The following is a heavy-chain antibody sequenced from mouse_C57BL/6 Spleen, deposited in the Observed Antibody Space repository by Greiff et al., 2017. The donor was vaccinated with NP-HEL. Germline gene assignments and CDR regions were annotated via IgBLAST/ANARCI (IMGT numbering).Heavy chain of an antibody. Sequence: EVQRVESGGGLVKPGGSLKLSCAASGFTFSDYGMHWVRQAPEKGLEWVAYISSGSSTIYYADTVKGRFTISRDNAKNTLFLQMTSLRSEDTAMYYCARDPNWDGGAMDYWGQGTSVTVSS. J-gene: IGHJ4*01. D-gene: IGHD4-1*02. V-gene: IGHV5-17*01. CDR1: GFTFSDYG. CDR3: ARDPNWDGGAMDY. CDR2: ISSGSSTI.